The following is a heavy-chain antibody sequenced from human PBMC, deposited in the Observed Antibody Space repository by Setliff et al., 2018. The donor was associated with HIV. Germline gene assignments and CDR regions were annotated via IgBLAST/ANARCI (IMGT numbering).Heavy chain of an antibody. CDR3: AKGAGFYGDYTFDY. V-gene: IGHV4-59*11. J-gene: IGHJ4*02. D-gene: IGHD4-17*01. CDR1: GPSINFHY. CDR2: IYSTGST. Sequence: PSETLSLTCTVSGPSINFHYWSWIRQSPGKAFEWIGYIYSTGSTNYNPSLQSRVTISMVASRNQFSLKVTSVTAADTAVYYCAKGAGFYGDYTFDYWGQGNLVTVSS.